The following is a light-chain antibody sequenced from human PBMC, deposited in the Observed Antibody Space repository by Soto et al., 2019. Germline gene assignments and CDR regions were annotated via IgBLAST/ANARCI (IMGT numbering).Light chain of an antibody. J-gene: IGKJ4*01. V-gene: IGKV1-9*01. CDR2: AAS. CDR3: QQLNTYPLT. Sequence: IQLTQSPSSLSASVGDRVTITCRASQDITSYLAWYQQRPGKAPKLLIYAASTLQSGVPSRFSGSGSGTDFTLTSSSLQPADFATYYCQQLNTYPLTFGGGTTVEVK. CDR1: QDITSY.